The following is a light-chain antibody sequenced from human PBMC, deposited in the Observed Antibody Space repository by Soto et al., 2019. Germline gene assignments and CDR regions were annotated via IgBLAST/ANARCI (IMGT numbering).Light chain of an antibody. CDR2: AAS. CDR3: QQLKSYPIT. Sequence: DIQLTQSPSFLSASVGDRVTITCRASQGISSYLAWYQQKPGKAPKLLIYAASTLQSGVPSRFSGSGSGTEFTLTISSLQAEDVATYYCQQLKSYPITFGQGTRLEIK. J-gene: IGKJ5*01. V-gene: IGKV1-9*01. CDR1: QGISSY.